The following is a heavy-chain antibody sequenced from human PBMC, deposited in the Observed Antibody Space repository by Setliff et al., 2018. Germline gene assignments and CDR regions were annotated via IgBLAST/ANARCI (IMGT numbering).Heavy chain of an antibody. Sequence: SETLSLTCAVYGGSFSGYYWSWIRQPPGKGLEWIGEINHSGSTNYNPSPKSRVTISVDTSKNQFSLKLTSVTAADTAVYYCVRQGADTGSNYDKYFRHWGQGTLVTVSS. V-gene: IGHV4-34*01. D-gene: IGHD1-26*01. J-gene: IGHJ1*01. CDR2: INHSGST. CDR1: GGSFSGYY. CDR3: VRQGADTGSNYDKYFRH.